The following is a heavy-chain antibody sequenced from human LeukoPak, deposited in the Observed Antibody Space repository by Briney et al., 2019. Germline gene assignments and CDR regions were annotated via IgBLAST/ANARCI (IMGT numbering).Heavy chain of an antibody. Sequence: ASVKVSCKASGYTFTSYGISWVRQAPGQGLEWMGWISAYNGNTNYAQKPQGRVTMTTDTSTSTAYMELRSLRSDDTAVYYCARVEMATTAAEYFQHWGQGTLVTVSS. V-gene: IGHV1-18*01. CDR1: GYTFTSYG. D-gene: IGHD5-24*01. CDR2: ISAYNGNT. CDR3: ARVEMATTAAEYFQH. J-gene: IGHJ1*01.